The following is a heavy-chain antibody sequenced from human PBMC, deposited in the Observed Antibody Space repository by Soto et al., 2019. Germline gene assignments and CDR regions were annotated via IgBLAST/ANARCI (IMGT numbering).Heavy chain of an antibody. V-gene: IGHV3-30*18. Sequence: QVQLVESGGGMIQPGKSLRLSCVASGFTFSNFGMHWVRQAPGKGLGWVAGISYDGRSESYVDSVRGRFTLSRDNSKNTLSLQIISLRPEDTGVYYCAKDLDVVMVLSATRGLDVWGQGTTVTVSS. J-gene: IGHJ6*02. CDR2: ISYDGRSE. D-gene: IGHD2-15*01. CDR3: AKDLDVVMVLSATRGLDV. CDR1: GFTFSNFG.